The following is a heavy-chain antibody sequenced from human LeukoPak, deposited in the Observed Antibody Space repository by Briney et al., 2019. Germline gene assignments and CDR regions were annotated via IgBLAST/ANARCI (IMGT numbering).Heavy chain of an antibody. CDR2: IYYSGST. CDR3: ASANPLDSSGYYGFDY. Sequence: SETLSLTCAVYGGSFSGYYWSWIRQPPGKGLEWIGYIYYSGSTNYNPSLKSRVTISVDTSKNQFSLKLSSVTAADTAVYYCASANPLDSSGYYGFDYWGQGTLVTVSS. D-gene: IGHD3-22*01. CDR1: GGSFSGYY. V-gene: IGHV4-59*01. J-gene: IGHJ4*02.